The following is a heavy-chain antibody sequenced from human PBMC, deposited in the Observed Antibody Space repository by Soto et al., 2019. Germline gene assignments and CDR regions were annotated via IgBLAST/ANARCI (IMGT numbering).Heavy chain of an antibody. J-gene: IGHJ3*02. CDR2: FSGSGGST. CDR1: GFTFSSYA. D-gene: IGHD1-26*01. Sequence: EAQLLESGGDLVQPGGSLRLSCAASGFTFSSYAMSWVRQAPGKGLEWVSAFSGSGGSTYYADSVKGRFTTSRDNSKNTVFLQMNSLRADDTAVYYCSGLRRWVGATSDRAFDIWGQGTMVTVSS. V-gene: IGHV3-23*01. CDR3: SGLRRWVGATSDRAFDI.